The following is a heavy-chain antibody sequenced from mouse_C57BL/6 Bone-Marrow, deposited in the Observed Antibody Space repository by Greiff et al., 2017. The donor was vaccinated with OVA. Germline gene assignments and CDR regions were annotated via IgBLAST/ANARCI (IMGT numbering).Heavy chain of an antibody. D-gene: IGHD2-14*01. J-gene: IGHJ3*01. Sequence: VQLKESGPELVKPGASVKIPCKASGYTFTDYNMDWVKQSHGKSLEWIGDINPNNGGTIYNQKFKGKATLTVDKSSSTAYMELRSLTSEDTAVYYCARRIGTRFAYWGQGTLVTVSA. V-gene: IGHV1-18*01. CDR2: INPNNGGT. CDR3: ARRIGTRFAY. CDR1: GYTFTDYN.